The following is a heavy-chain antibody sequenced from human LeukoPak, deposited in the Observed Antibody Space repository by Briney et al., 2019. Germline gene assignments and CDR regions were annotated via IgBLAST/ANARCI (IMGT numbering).Heavy chain of an antibody. CDR3: AKDMREYYDILTGYWDAFDI. CDR1: GFTFSSHW. J-gene: IGHJ3*02. CDR2: IKEDGSEK. D-gene: IGHD3-9*01. V-gene: IGHV3-7*03. Sequence: GGSLRLSCVVSGFTFSSHWMSWVRQAPGKGLEWVANIKEDGSEKYYVDSVKGRFTISRDNAKNSLYLQMNSLRAEDTALYYCAKDMREYYDILTGYWDAFDIWGQGTMVTVSS.